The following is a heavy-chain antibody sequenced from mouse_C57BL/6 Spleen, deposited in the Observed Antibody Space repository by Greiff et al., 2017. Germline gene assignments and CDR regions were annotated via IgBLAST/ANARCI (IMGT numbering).Heavy chain of an antibody. CDR2: INPNYGTT. CDR3: ARSHDGYSLYAMDY. V-gene: IGHV1-39*01. Sequence: VQLKESGPELVKPGASVKISCKASGYSFTDYNMNWVKQSNGKSLEWIGVINPNYGTTSYNQKFKGKATLTVDQSSSTAYMQLNSLTSEDSAVYYCARSHDGYSLYAMDYWGQGTSVTVSS. D-gene: IGHD2-3*01. J-gene: IGHJ4*01. CDR1: GYSFTDYN.